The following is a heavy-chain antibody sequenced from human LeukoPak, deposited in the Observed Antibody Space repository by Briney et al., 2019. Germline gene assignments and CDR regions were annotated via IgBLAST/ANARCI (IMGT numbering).Heavy chain of an antibody. CDR1: GFTFSSYG. CDR3: AKSPDGYNFWFDP. D-gene: IGHD5-24*01. J-gene: IGHJ5*02. Sequence: LRLSCAASGFTFSSYGMHWVRQAPGKGLEWVAVIWYDGSNKYYADYVKGRFTISRDNSKNTLYLQMNSLRAEDTAVYYCAKSPDGYNFWFDPWGQGTLVTVSS. V-gene: IGHV3-33*06. CDR2: IWYDGSNK.